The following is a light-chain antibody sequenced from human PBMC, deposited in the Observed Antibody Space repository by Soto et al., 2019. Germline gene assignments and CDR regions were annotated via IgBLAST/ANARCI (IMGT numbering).Light chain of an antibody. CDR3: QQYNNYPRT. CDR2: DAS. CDR1: ESIRTW. J-gene: IGKJ1*01. V-gene: IGKV1-5*01. Sequence: DVQMTQSPSTLSGSVGDRVTITCRASESIRTWLAWYQHKPGKAPKFLIYDASTLESGVPSRFSGSGSGTEFTLTISSLQPDDFATYYCQQYNNYPRTFGQGTKVAI.